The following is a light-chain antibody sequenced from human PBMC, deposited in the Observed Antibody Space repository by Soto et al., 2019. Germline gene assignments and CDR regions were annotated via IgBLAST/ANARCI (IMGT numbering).Light chain of an antibody. J-gene: IGKJ1*01. CDR2: YAY. CDR3: QQYAASSWT. CDR1: QSVTGNF. V-gene: IGKV3-20*01. Sequence: IVLTQSPGTLSLSQGETATLSCRADQSVTGNFLAWYQQKPGQAPRLLISYAYNRATGIPDRFSGSGSGTDFTLTISRLDNEDFAMYYCQQYAASSWTFGQGTKVDIK.